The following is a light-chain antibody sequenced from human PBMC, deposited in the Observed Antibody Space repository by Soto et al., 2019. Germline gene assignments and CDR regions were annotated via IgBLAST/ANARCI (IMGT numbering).Light chain of an antibody. Sequence: EIVLTQSPATLSLSPGERATLSCRASQSVSRKLAWYQQKAGLAPRLLIYDASNRATGIPARFSGSGSGTDFTLTSSSLEPEDFAVYYCQQHSSWPTFGQGTNLESK. J-gene: IGKJ2*01. V-gene: IGKV3-11*01. CDR2: DAS. CDR1: QSVSRK. CDR3: QQHSSWPT.